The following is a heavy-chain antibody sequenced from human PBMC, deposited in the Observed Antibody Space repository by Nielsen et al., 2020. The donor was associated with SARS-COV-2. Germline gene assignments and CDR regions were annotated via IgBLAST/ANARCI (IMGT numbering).Heavy chain of an antibody. J-gene: IGHJ3*01. V-gene: IGHV3-48*02. CDR2: INGGETHV. Sequence: GESLKISCAASGFTFSASGMNWVRQAPGRGLEWISYINGGETHVYYAASVKGRFTIFRDNAKNALYLQMNRLRDDDTAVYYCARGKRGVAFDVWGQGSMVTVSS. CDR1: GFTFSASG. CDR3: ARGKRGVAFDV. D-gene: IGHD3-10*01.